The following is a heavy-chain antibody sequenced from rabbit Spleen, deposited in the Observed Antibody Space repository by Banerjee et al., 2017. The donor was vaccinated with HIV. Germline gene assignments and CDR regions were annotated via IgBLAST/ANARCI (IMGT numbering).Heavy chain of an antibody. V-gene: IGHV1S40*01. J-gene: IGHJ6*01. CDR2: IAGSSDST. CDR1: GFSFSSSDY. Sequence: QSLEESGGGLVQPEGSLTLTCKASGFSFSSSDYICWVRQAPGKGLEWISCIAGSSDSTYSATWAKGRFTISKTSSTTVTLQMTSLTAADTATYFCARDAGTSFSTYGMDLWGPGTL. CDR3: ARDAGTSFSTYGMDL. D-gene: IGHD8-1*01.